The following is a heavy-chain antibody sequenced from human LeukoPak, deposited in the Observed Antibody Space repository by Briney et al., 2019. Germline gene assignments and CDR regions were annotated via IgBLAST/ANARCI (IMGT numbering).Heavy chain of an antibody. CDR3: ARDLDTAY. J-gene: IGHJ4*02. Sequence: KFQGRVTITRDTSASTAYVELSSLRSEDTAVYYCARDLDTAYWGQGTLVTVSS. V-gene: IGHV1-3*01. D-gene: IGHD3-22*01.